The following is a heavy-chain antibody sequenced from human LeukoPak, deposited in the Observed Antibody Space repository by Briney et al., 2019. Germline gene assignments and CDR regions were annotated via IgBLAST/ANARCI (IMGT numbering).Heavy chain of an antibody. CDR3: ARDKAAARITNWFDP. CDR1: GYTFNSYY. CDR2: INPSGGST. V-gene: IGHV1-46*02. J-gene: IGHJ5*02. Sequence: ASVKVSCKASGYTFNSYYMHWVRQAPGQGLEWMGIINPSGGSTSYAQKFQGRVTMTRDTSTSTVYMELSSLRSEDTAVYYCARDKAAARITNWFDPWGQGTLVTVSS. D-gene: IGHD6-13*01.